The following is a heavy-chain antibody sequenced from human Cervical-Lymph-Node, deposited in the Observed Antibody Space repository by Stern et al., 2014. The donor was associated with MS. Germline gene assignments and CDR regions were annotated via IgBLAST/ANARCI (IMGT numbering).Heavy chain of an antibody. CDR3: ARADIVMVTAAYFFDS. V-gene: IGHV2-5*02. Sequence: QITLKESGPTVVKPTQTLTLTCTFSGFSLSDTGVGVGWVRQPPGKALEWLALLLWDGQKRYSPSLESRLTVVKETSKNQVVLTLTDMDPVDTGTYYCARADIVMVTAAYFFDSWGQGALVTVSS. J-gene: IGHJ4*02. CDR2: LLWDGQK. CDR1: GFSLSDTGVG. D-gene: IGHD2-21*02.